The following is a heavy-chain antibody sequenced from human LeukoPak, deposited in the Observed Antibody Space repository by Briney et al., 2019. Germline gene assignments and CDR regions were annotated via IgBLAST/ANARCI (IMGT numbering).Heavy chain of an antibody. Sequence: GASVKVSCKASGYTFTGYYMHWVRQAPGQGLEWMGWINPNSGGTNYAQNFQGRVTMTRDTSINTAYMEVSSLRSDDTAVYYCARDRGRPDAFDIWGQGTMVTVSS. D-gene: IGHD3-16*01. CDR3: ARDRGRPDAFDI. V-gene: IGHV1-2*02. CDR2: INPNSGGT. CDR1: GYTFTGYY. J-gene: IGHJ3*02.